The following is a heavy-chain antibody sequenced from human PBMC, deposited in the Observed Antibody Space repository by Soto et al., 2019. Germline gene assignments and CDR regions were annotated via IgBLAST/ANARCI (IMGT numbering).Heavy chain of an antibody. CDR2: ITGGGDDT. D-gene: IGHD5-12*01. Sequence: EVQLLESGGGLVQPGGSLRLSCAASGFTFSSSAMSWVRQSPGKGLEWVSAITGGGDDTYHSDSVKGRFTISRDNTKNTLYLQINSLKAEDTALYYCAQGSASGRPYYFDYWGQGTLVTVST. CDR1: GFTFSSSA. V-gene: IGHV3-23*01. CDR3: AQGSASGRPYYFDY. J-gene: IGHJ4*02.